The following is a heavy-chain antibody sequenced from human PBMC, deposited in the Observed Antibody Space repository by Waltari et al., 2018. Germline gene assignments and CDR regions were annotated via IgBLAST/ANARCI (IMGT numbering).Heavy chain of an antibody. Sequence: EVQLVESGGGLVQPGGSLRLACSAAGFDFENFWMHWVRQVPGKGLVWVSRIDNYGSITTYADSVEGRFTISRDNAKNTLYLQMNSLTVADTALYYCALDLGGYAGSWGQGTMVTVSS. V-gene: IGHV3-74*01. D-gene: IGHD2-2*01. J-gene: IGHJ4*02. CDR3: ALDLGGYAGS. CDR2: IDNYGSIT. CDR1: GFDFENFW.